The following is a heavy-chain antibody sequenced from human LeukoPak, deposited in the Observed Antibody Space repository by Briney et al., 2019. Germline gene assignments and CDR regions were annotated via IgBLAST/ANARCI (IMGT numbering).Heavy chain of an antibody. V-gene: IGHV3-33*01. CDR1: AFIFSNYA. CDR3: ARELIVGGNSWGAFDI. J-gene: IGHJ3*02. Sequence: GGSLRLSCAASAFIFSNYAMHWVRQAPGKGLEWVAVISYDGRNKYYADSVKGRFTISRDNSKNTLYVQMNSLRSEDTAMYYCARELIVGGNSWGAFDIWGQGTMVTVSS. CDR2: ISYDGRNK. D-gene: IGHD1-26*01.